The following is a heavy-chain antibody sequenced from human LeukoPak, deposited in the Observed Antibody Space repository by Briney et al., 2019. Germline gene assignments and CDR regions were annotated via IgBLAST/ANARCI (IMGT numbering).Heavy chain of an antibody. CDR2: ISSSGSDM. Sequence: PGESLRLSCAASGFSFNGFEMNWVRQGPGKGLEWVSLISSSGSDMFYADSVRGRFTVSRDNGKNALFLQMTSLRVEDTGVYYCARERPLVGALDLWGQGTVVTVSS. D-gene: IGHD2-15*01. V-gene: IGHV3-48*03. CDR1: GFSFNGFE. J-gene: IGHJ5*02. CDR3: ARERPLVGALDL.